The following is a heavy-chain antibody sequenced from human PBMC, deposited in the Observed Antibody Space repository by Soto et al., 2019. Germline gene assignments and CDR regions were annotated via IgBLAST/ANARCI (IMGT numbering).Heavy chain of an antibody. J-gene: IGHJ5*02. Sequence: QVQLQESGPGLVKPSQTLSLSCSISGGSITSANYYWTWIRLFPGKGLEWIGYIYSSGTTHYNPSLKSRATISLDKSKNQFSLEVKSATAADTAVYYSARMGLHLGELSRNWFDPWGQGSLVTVSS. V-gene: IGHV4-31*03. CDR2: IYSSGTT. D-gene: IGHD3-16*02. CDR1: GGSITSANYY. CDR3: ARMGLHLGELSRNWFDP.